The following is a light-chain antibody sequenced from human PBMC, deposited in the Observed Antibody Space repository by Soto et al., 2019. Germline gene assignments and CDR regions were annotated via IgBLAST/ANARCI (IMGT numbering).Light chain of an antibody. CDR3: QQRSNWPLIT. V-gene: IGKV1-5*03. Sequence: DIQMTQSPSTLSGSVGDRVTITCRASQTISSWLAWYRQKPGKAPKLLIYKASTLKSGVPSRFSGSGSGTDFTLTISSLEPEDFAVYYCQQRSNWPLITFGQGTRLEIK. CDR2: KAS. J-gene: IGKJ5*01. CDR1: QTISSW.